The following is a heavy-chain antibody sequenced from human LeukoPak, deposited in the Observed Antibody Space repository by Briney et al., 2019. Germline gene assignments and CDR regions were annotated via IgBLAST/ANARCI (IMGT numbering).Heavy chain of an antibody. CDR2: IYYSGST. J-gene: IGHJ4*02. D-gene: IGHD4-17*01. V-gene: IGHV4-39*07. Sequence: SETLSLTCTVSGDSINSSSYYWGWIRQPPGKGLEWIGSIYYSGSTYYNPSLKSRVTISVDTSKNQFSLKLSSVTAADTAVYYCARANYGDYVDRVFDYWGQGTLVTVSS. CDR1: GDSINSSSYY. CDR3: ARANYGDYVDRVFDY.